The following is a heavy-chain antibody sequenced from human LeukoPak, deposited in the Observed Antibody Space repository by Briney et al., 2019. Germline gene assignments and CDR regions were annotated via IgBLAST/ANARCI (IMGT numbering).Heavy chain of an antibody. Sequence: SETLSLTCAVSGGSISSGGYSWSWIRQPPGKGLEWIGYIYHSGRTYYNPSLKSRVTISIDRSKNQFSLRLSSVTAADTAVYYCARGVGEEFGEYDVFDYWGQGTLVTVSS. D-gene: IGHD3-10*01. CDR3: ARGVGEEFGEYDVFDY. J-gene: IGHJ4*02. CDR1: GGSISSGGYS. V-gene: IGHV4-30-2*01. CDR2: IYHSGRT.